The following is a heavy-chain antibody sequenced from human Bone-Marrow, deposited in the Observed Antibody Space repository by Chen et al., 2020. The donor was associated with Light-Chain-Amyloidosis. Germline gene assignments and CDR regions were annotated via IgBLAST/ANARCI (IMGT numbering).Heavy chain of an antibody. CDR1: GFVFTTYG. J-gene: IGHJ4*02. D-gene: IGHD5-18*01. CDR3: AQLYSYGRPFKH. V-gene: IGHV3-30*02. Sequence: VRLVESGGGVVRPGGSLRLSCTVSGFVFTTYGFQWVRQAPGKGLEWVSFVRFDGSDKYYAESVKGRFTISRDDSKNTLYLQMNSLRPEDTAVYYCAQLYSYGRPFKHWGQGTLVSVSS. CDR2: VRFDGSDK.